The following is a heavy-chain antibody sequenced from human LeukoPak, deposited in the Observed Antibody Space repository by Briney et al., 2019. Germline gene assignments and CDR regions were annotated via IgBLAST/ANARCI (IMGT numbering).Heavy chain of an antibody. V-gene: IGHV4-34*01. CDR1: GGSISSYY. CDR3: ARHRVVKSFAMVRGVFDY. CDR2: INHSGST. D-gene: IGHD3-10*01. J-gene: IGHJ4*02. Sequence: PSETLSLTCTVSGGSISSYYWSWIRQPPGKGREWIGEINHSGSTNYNPSLKSRVTISVDTSKNQFSLKLSSVTAADTAVYYCARHRVVKSFAMVRGVFDYWGQGTLVTVSS.